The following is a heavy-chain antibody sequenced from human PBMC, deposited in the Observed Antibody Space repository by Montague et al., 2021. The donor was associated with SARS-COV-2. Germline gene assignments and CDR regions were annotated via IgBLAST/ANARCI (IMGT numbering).Heavy chain of an antibody. CDR3: AGELLAAFDI. V-gene: IGHV3-30-3*01. J-gene: IGHJ3*02. CDR1: GFTFSSYA. Sequence: SLRLSFAASGFTFSSYAMHWVRQAPGKGLEWVAVISYDGSNKYYADSVKGRFTISRDNSKNTLYLQMNSLRAEDTAVYYCAGELLAAFDIWGQGTMVTVSS. CDR2: ISYDGSNK. D-gene: IGHD1-26*01.